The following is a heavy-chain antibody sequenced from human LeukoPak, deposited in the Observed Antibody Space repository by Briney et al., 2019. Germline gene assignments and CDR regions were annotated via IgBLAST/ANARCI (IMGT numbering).Heavy chain of an antibody. CDR2: ISSSSSYI. Sequence: GGSLRLSCAASGFTFSSYSMNWVRQAPGKGLEWVSSISSSSSYIYYADSVKGRFTISRDNAKNSLYLQMNSLRAEDTAVYYCARVSDTAMVQYYYYMDVWGKGTTVTVSS. J-gene: IGHJ6*03. CDR3: ARVSDTAMVQYYYYMDV. D-gene: IGHD5-18*01. CDR1: GFTFSSYS. V-gene: IGHV3-21*03.